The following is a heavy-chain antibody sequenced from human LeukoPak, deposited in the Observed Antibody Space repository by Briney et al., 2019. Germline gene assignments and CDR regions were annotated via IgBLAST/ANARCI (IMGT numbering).Heavy chain of an antibody. D-gene: IGHD6-13*01. CDR3: ARDSLGSIDS. V-gene: IGHV3-30-3*01. Sequence: GRSLRLPCAASGFTFSTYAMHWVRQAPGKGLESVALMSYDGGDKSYADSVKGRFTISRDNPKNTLYLQMNGLRAEDTAVYYCARDSLGSIDSWGQGTLVTVSS. CDR2: MSYDGGDK. CDR1: GFTFSTYA. J-gene: IGHJ4*02.